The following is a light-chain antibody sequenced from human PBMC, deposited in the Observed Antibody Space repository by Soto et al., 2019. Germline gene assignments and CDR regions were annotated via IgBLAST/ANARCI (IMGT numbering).Light chain of an antibody. CDR2: DVS. Sequence: QSVLSQPGSVTGSPGQSITISCTGTSSGVGGYNYVPWSQHHPGKVHKLMIYDVSSRPSGVSNRFSGSKSGNTASLTISGLQAEDEADYYCSSYTRSSTLVYVFGTGTKVTVL. V-gene: IGLV2-14*03. J-gene: IGLJ1*01. CDR1: SSGVGGYNY. CDR3: SSYTRSSTLVYV.